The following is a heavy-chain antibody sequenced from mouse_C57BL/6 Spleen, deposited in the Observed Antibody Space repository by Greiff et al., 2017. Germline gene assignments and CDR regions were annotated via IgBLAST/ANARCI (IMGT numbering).Heavy chain of an antibody. CDR1: GYAFSSSW. D-gene: IGHD4-1*01. CDR2: IYPGDGDT. Sequence: VQLQQSGPELVKPGASVKISCKASGYAFSSSWMNWVKQRPGKGLEWIGRIYPGDGDTNYNGKFKGKATLTADKSSSTAYMQLSSLTSEDSAVDFGARSNWDGDFDVWGTGTTVTVSS. CDR3: ARSNWDGDFDV. V-gene: IGHV1-82*01. J-gene: IGHJ1*03.